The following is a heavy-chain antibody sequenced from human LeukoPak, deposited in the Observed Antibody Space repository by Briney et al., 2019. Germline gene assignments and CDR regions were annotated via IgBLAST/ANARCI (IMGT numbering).Heavy chain of an antibody. V-gene: IGHV4-59*08. CDR2: IYYSGST. J-gene: IGHJ3*02. CDR1: GGSFSGYY. Sequence: PSETLSLTCAVYGGSFSGYYWSWIRQPPGKGLEWIGYIYYSGSTNYNPSLKSRVTISVDTSKNQFSLKLSSVTAADTAVYYCARRVPANAAAGYAFDIWGQGTMVTVSS. D-gene: IGHD2-2*01. CDR3: ARRVPANAAAGYAFDI.